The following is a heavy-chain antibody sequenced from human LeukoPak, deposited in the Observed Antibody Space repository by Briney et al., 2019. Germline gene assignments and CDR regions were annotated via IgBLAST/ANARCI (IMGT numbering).Heavy chain of an antibody. D-gene: IGHD3-22*01. Sequence: GGSLRLSCAVSGFTFNIYYMSWIRQAPGKGLEWISYIGLHGYPLDYADSVKGRFTISRDNAQNSLYPDMSSLRAEDTAVYYCARKDFSSGSFTYWGQGTPVTVSS. CDR1: GFTFNIYY. V-gene: IGHV3-11*04. J-gene: IGHJ4*02. CDR3: ARKDFSSGSFTY. CDR2: IGLHGYPL.